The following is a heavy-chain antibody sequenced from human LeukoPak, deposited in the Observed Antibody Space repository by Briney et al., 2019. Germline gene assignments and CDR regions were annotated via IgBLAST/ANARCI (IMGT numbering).Heavy chain of an antibody. J-gene: IGHJ6*04. CDR2: ISSSSRYI. Sequence: GSLRLSCAASGFTFSSYSMNWVRQAPGKGLEGVSSISSSSRYIYFAESVKGQFTISRDNAKNSLYLQMNSLRAEDTAVYYCAELGITMIGGVWGKGTTVTISS. D-gene: IGHD3-10*02. CDR3: AELGITMIGGV. CDR1: GFTFSSYS. V-gene: IGHV3-21*01.